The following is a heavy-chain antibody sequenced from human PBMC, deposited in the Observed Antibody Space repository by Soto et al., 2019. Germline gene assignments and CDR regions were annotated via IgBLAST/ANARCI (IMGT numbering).Heavy chain of an antibody. J-gene: IGHJ3*02. CDR1: GYTFTSYG. CDR2: ISANSGGT. V-gene: IGHV1-2*04. Sequence: ASVKVSCKASGYTFTSYGISWVRQAPGQGLERMGWISANSGGTNYAQKLQGWVTMTRDTSISTAYMELSRLRSDDTAVYYCARGAIVGATYAFDIWGQGTMVTV. D-gene: IGHD1-26*01. CDR3: ARGAIVGATYAFDI.